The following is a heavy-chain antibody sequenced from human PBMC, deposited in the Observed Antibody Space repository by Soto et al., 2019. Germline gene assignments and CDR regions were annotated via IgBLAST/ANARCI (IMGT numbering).Heavy chain of an antibody. CDR3: ARDWEPGFCFDY. CDR2: MNPNSGDT. CDR1: GYTFTSYD. Sequence: GASVKVSCKTSGYTFTSYDINWVRQATGQGLEWVGWMNPNSGDTAYAQKFQGRVTMTRNTSTSTAYMELTSLRSDDTAVYYCARDWEPGFCFDYRGQGTPVTVSS. V-gene: IGHV1-8*01. J-gene: IGHJ4*02. D-gene: IGHD7-27*01.